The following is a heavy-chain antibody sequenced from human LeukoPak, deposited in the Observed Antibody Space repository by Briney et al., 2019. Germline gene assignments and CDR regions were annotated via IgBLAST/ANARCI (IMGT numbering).Heavy chain of an antibody. Sequence: GGSLRLSCAASGFTFSSYNMNWVRQAPGKGLEWVSYISLSTTSIYYADSVKGRFTISRDNAKNSLYLQMNSLRAEDTAVYYCAREGWLDPWGQGTLVIVPS. CDR3: AREGWLDP. V-gene: IGHV3-48*04. CDR2: ISLSTTSI. CDR1: GFTFSSYN. J-gene: IGHJ5*02.